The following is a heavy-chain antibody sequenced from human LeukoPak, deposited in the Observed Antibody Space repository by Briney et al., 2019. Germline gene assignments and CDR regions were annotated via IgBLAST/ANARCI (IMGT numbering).Heavy chain of an antibody. D-gene: IGHD6-13*01. V-gene: IGHV1-69*13. J-gene: IGHJ4*02. CDR3: ARSLAAAGKPLDY. CDR1: GGTFSSYA. Sequence: GASVKVSCKASGGTFSSYAISWVRQAPGQGLEWMGGIIPIFGTANYAQKFQGRVTITADESTSTAYMELSSLRSEDTAVYYCARSLAAAGKPLDYWGQGTLVTVSS. CDR2: IIPIFGTA.